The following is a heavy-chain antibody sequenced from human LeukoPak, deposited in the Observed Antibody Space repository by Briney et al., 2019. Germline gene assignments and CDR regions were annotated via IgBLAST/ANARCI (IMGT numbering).Heavy chain of an antibody. CDR1: GFSISSGYY. CDR2: VSHSGSS. D-gene: IGHD6-6*01. CDR3: ATDSSSSPFAS. V-gene: IGHV4-38-2*02. J-gene: IGHJ4*02. Sequence: SETLSLTCAVSGFSISSGYYWGWIRQPPGKGLEWVGGVSHSGSSYYNPSLKSRVTISVDTSKNQFSLNLSSVTAADTAVDYCATDSSSSPFASWGQGTLVTVSS.